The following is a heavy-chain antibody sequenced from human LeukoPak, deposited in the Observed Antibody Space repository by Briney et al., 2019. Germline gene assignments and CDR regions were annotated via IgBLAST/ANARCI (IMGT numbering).Heavy chain of an antibody. J-gene: IGHJ5*02. Sequence: SETLSLTCSVSDGYISNYYLSWIRQPAGKRLEWIGRIHSSGSTSDNPSLKSRVTISIDTSKNQFSLQLSSVTAADTAVYYCARGADSGSYYNWFDPWGQGTLVTVSS. CDR2: IHSSGST. CDR3: ARGADSGSYYNWFDP. CDR1: DGYISNYY. V-gene: IGHV4-4*07. D-gene: IGHD1-26*01.